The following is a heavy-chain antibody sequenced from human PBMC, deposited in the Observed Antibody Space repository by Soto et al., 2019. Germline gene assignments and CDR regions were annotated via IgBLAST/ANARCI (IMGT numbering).Heavy chain of an antibody. CDR2: IKSDGSST. V-gene: IGHV3-74*01. J-gene: IGHJ3*02. Sequence: LRLSCAASGFTFSNYWMHWVRQAPGKGLVWLSRIKSDGSSTTYADSVKGRLTISRDNAKNSLYLQMNSLRAEDTAVYYCASIAVAGTSNAFDIWGQGTMVTVS. CDR3: ASIAVAGTSNAFDI. CDR1: GFTFSNYW. D-gene: IGHD6-19*01.